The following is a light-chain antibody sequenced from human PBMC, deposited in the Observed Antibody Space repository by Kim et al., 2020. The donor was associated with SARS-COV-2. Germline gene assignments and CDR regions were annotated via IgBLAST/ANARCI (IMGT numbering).Light chain of an antibody. J-gene: IGLJ3*02. V-gene: IGLV2-14*01. CDR2: DVS. Sequence: QSALTQPASVSGSPGQSITISCTGTSSDVGGYNYVSWYQQHPGKAPKLMIYDVSKRTSGVSNRFSGSKSGNTTSLTISGLQAEDEADYYCGSYTSIITWVFVGGTQRTVL. CDR1: SSDVGGYNY. CDR3: GSYTSIITWV.